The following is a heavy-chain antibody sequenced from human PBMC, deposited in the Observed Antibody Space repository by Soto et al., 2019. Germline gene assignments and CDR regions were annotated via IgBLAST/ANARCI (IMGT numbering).Heavy chain of an antibody. CDR1: GRSFISGYHY. J-gene: IGHJ6*03. CDR3: SRQYYSTEYAYSRYDFGTDV. CDR2: IFYSGNS. D-gene: IGHD2-2*01. V-gene: IGHV4-39*01. Sequence: CTISGRSFISGYHYLGWTRHPPGKGLEWVGGIFYSGNSHHNPSLKTRVSVSVDTSTNQFTPKLISVTAADTALDYCSRQYYSTEYAYSRYDFGTDVSGKGTTVT.